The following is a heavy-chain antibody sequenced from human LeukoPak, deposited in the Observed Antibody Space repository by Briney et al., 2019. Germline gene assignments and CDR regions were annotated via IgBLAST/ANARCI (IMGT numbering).Heavy chain of an antibody. J-gene: IGHJ4*02. D-gene: IGHD1-7*01. CDR1: GGSISSGDYY. V-gene: IGHV4-30-4*08. CDR2: IYYSGST. CDR3: ARVYNWNSEVDY. Sequence: SQTLSLTCTVSGGSISSGDYYWSWIRQPPWKGLEWIGYIYYSGSTYYNPSLKSRVTISVDTSKNQFSLKLSSVTAADTAVYYCARVYNWNSEVDYWGQGTLVTVSS.